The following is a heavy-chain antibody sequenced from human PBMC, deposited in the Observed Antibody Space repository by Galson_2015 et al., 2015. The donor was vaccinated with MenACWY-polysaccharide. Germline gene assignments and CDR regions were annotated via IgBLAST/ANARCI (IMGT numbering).Heavy chain of an antibody. V-gene: IGHV4-4*07. J-gene: IGHJ6*02. CDR2: IYSSSGST. CDR3: ARVRGGQWPRYSMDV. Sequence: LSLTCTVSGGSIIDSYWSWIRQPVGKGLEWIGRIYSSSGSTNFNPSLKSRVTMSVDTSKNQFSLGLSSVTAADTAIYYCARVRGGQWPRYSMDVWGQGTTVTVSS. D-gene: IGHD6-19*01. CDR1: GGSIIDSY.